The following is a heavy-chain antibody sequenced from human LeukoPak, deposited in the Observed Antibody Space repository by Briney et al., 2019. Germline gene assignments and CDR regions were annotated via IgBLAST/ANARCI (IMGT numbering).Heavy chain of an antibody. Sequence: SETLSFTCTVSGGSISSSSYYWGWIRQPPGKGLEWIGSIYYSGSTYYNPSLKSRVTISVDTSKNQFSLKLSSVTAADTAVYYCAREYCSSTSCYYWYFDLWGRGTLVTVSS. J-gene: IGHJ2*01. CDR2: IYYSGST. CDR1: GGSISSSSYY. D-gene: IGHD2-2*01. V-gene: IGHV4-39*07. CDR3: AREYCSSTSCYYWYFDL.